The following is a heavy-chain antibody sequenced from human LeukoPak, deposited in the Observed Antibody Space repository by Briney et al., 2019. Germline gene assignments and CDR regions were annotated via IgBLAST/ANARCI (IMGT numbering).Heavy chain of an antibody. CDR1: GGSISSYY. CDR2: IFYSGSP. J-gene: IGHJ4*02. Sequence: KPSETLSLTCSVSGGSISSYYWSWIRQPPGKGLEWIGYIFYSGSPNYDPSLKSRVTMSVDTSENQLSLKLRSVTAADTALYYCARAHTSNWYMDYWGQGTLVTVSS. V-gene: IGHV4-59*01. CDR3: ARAHTSNWYMDY. D-gene: IGHD6-13*01.